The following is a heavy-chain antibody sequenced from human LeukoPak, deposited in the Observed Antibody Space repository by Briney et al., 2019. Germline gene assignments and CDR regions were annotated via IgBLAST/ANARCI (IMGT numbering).Heavy chain of an antibody. Sequence: SQTLSLTCAISGDSVSSNSAAWNWIRQSPSRGLEWLGKTYYRSKWYNDYAVSVKSRITINPDTSKNQFSLQLNSVTPEDTAVYYCAGSSFGEFLPHNWFDPWGQGTLVTVS. D-gene: IGHD3-10*01. J-gene: IGHJ5*02. CDR3: AGSSFGEFLPHNWFDP. CDR1: GDSVSSNSAA. CDR2: TYYRSKWYN. V-gene: IGHV6-1*01.